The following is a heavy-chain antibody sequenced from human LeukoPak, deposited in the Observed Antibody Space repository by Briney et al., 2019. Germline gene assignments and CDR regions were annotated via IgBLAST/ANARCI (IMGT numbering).Heavy chain of an antibody. Sequence: GGSLRLSCAASGFTFSSYGMHWVRQAPGKGLEWVAVISYDGSNKYYADSVKGRFTISRDNSKNTLFLQMNSLRAEDTAVYYCARGVTGTHGLDWFDPWGQGTLVTVSS. V-gene: IGHV3-30*03. CDR3: ARGVTGTHGLDWFDP. CDR1: GFTFSSYG. CDR2: ISYDGSNK. J-gene: IGHJ5*02. D-gene: IGHD1-20*01.